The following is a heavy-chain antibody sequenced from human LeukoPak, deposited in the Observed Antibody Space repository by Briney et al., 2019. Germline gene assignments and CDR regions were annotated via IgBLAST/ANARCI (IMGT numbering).Heavy chain of an antibody. CDR1: VYTCTDYY. V-gene: IGHV1-2*02. J-gene: IGHJ4*02. D-gene: IGHD3-16*01. CDR3: AKGHYDGAHYHYEGGSFDS. CDR2: SNPNNGGGAT. Sequence: GASEKVSCKALVYTCTDYYIYWVRQAPRQGLEWVGWSNPNNGGGATNYAKKYQGQVTMTTARSTSTAYMELRRLRLDDTAVYYGAKGHYDGAHYHYEGGSFDSWGQGTHITVSS.